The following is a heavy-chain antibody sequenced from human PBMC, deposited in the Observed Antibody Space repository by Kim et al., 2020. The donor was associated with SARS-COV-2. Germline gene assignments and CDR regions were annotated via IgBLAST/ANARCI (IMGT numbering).Heavy chain of an antibody. J-gene: IGHJ4*02. Sequence: ASVKVSCKASGYTFTSYDINWVRQATGQGLEWMGWMNPNGGNTGYAQKFQGRVTMTRDTSISTAYMELSSLTSDDTAVYYCARDGDGSGSGNFHYWGQGTLVTVSS. CDR2: MNPNGGNT. V-gene: IGHV1-8*01. CDR3: ARDGDGSGSGNFHY. D-gene: IGHD3-10*01. CDR1: GYTFTSYD.